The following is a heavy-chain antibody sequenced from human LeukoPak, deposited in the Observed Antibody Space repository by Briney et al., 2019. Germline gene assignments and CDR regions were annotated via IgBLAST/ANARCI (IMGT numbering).Heavy chain of an antibody. D-gene: IGHD3-10*01. J-gene: IGHJ4*02. V-gene: IGHV5-51*01. CDR2: IYPGDSDT. CDR1: GYGFTSCW. Sequence: GESLKISCKGSGYGFTSCWIGWVRQMPGEGLEWMGIIYPGDSDTRYSPSFQGQVTISADKSISTAYLQWSSLKASDSAVCYCARHLNYYGSGRYFDYWGQGTLVTVSS. CDR3: ARHLNYYGSGRYFDY.